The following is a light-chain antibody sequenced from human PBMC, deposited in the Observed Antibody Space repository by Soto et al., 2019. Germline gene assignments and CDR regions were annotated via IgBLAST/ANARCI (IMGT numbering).Light chain of an antibody. J-gene: IGKJ5*01. CDR3: QQYNNWPPIT. Sequence: ESVLTQSPDTLSLSPGESATLSCRAIQILSSNYLAWYQQKPGQAPRLLIYGASSRATGIPDRFSGSGSGTEFTLTISSLQSEDFAVYFCQQYNNWPPITFGQGTRLEI. CDR1: QILSSN. V-gene: IGKV3D-15*01. CDR2: GAS.